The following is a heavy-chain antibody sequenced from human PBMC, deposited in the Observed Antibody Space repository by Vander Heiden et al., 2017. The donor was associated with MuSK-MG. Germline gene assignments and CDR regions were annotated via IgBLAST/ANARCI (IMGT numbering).Heavy chain of an antibody. CDR1: GGSMRNFY. CDR2: IYHSGRT. J-gene: IGHJ4*02. Sequence: QVRLPESGPGLVKPSGTLSLTCNISGGSMRNFYWTWIRHPPGKGLEWIGNIYHSGRTDFMPSLKSRLTMSVDTPKGQFSLRLSSVTAADTGIYFCARAMGDFYDSAVYDPKFFDYWDPGILVTSSS. D-gene: IGHD3-22*01. CDR3: ARAMGDFYDSAVYDPKFFDY. V-gene: IGHV4-59*01.